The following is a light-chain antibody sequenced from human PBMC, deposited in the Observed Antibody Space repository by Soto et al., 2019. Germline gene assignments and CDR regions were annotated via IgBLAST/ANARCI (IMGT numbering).Light chain of an antibody. CDR2: AAS. V-gene: IGKV1-39*01. J-gene: IGKJ1*01. CDR3: QQSYTSPWT. Sequence: DIHITQSPSSRSASVGDRVTITCRASQSISSFLNWYQQKPGKVAHLLIYAASSLRYGVPSRFRGSEAGTEFTLTISSLQPEDFATDFCQQSYTSPWTFGQGTKVDIK. CDR1: QSISSF.